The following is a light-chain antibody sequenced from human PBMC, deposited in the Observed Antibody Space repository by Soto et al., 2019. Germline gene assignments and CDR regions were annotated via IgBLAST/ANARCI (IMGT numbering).Light chain of an antibody. CDR3: QQYGSSPGFT. J-gene: IGKJ3*01. V-gene: IGKV3-20*01. Sequence: EIVLTQSPGTLSLSPGERATLSCRASQSVSSSYLAWYQQKPGQAPRLLIYGASSRATGIPDRFSGSGSGTDFTLTISRLEPADFAVYYCQQYGSSPGFTFGHGTKVDIK. CDR1: QSVSSSY. CDR2: GAS.